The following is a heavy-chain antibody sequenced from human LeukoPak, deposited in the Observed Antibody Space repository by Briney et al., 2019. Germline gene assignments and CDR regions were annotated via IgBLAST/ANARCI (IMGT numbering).Heavy chain of an antibody. Sequence: SETLSLTCSVSGDSVSRSDSYWDWIRQPPGKGLAWIGTIYYSGRTYYSPSLKSRVTMSVDPSNNQSSLTLRSVTAADTAVYYCARRRYYDGSGYLEWGQGTLLSVSS. CDR2: IYYSGRT. CDR3: ARRRYYDGSGYLE. V-gene: IGHV4-39*01. CDR1: GDSVSRSDSY. D-gene: IGHD3-22*01. J-gene: IGHJ1*01.